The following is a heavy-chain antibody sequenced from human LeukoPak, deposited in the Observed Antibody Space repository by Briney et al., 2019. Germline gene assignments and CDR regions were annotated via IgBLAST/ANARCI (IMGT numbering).Heavy chain of an antibody. CDR3: ARGSFDFDY. D-gene: IGHD1-26*01. CDR2: INPNSGGT. J-gene: IGHJ4*02. V-gene: IGHV1-2*02. CDR1: GYTFTGYY. Sequence: ASVKVSCKASGYTFTGYYMHWVRQAPGQGLEWMGWINPNSGGTNYAQKFQGRVTMTRDTSTSTVYMELSSLRSEDTAVYYCARGSFDFDYWGQGTLVTVSS.